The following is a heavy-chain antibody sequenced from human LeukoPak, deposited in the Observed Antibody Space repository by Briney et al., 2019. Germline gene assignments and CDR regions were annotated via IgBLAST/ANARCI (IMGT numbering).Heavy chain of an antibody. CDR2: ITGSGGYT. D-gene: IGHD3-22*01. V-gene: IGHV3-23*01. CDR3: AKQSLYDSSGHFHY. CDR1: GFSFSSYT. J-gene: IGHJ4*02. Sequence: GGSLRLSCAASGFSFSSYTMSWVRQAPGKGLEWVSTITGSGGYTYYADSVKGRFTISRDNSKNTLFLRMNSLRAEDTAVYFCAKQSLYDSSGHFHYWGQGTLVTVSS.